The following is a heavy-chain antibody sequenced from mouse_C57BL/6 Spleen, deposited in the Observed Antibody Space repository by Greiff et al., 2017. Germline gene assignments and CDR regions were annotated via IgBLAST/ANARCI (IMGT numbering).Heavy chain of an antibody. CDR1: GYTFTDYY. CDR2: INPNNGGT. V-gene: IGHV1-26*01. CDR3: ASPDY. Sequence: VQLQQSGPELVKPGASVKISCKASGYTFTDYYMNWVKQSHGKSLEWIGDINPNNGGTSYNQKFKDKATLTVDKSSSTAYMELRSLTSEDSAVYYCASPDYWGQGTTLTVSS. J-gene: IGHJ2*01.